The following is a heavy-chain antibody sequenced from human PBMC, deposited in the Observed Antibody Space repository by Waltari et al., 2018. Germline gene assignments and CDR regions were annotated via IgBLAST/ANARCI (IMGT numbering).Heavy chain of an antibody. J-gene: IGHJ6*03. CDR2: INAYNSNT. CDR1: GYTFTSYG. D-gene: IGHD3-3*01. Sequence: QVQLVQSGAEVKKPGASVKVSCKASGYTFTSYGISWVRQAPGQGLEWMGWINAYNSNTNYAQKRQGRVTMTTDTSTSTAYMELRSLRSDDTAVYYCARDYYDFWSGPDWYMDVWGKGTTVTISS. V-gene: IGHV1-18*01. CDR3: ARDYYDFWSGPDWYMDV.